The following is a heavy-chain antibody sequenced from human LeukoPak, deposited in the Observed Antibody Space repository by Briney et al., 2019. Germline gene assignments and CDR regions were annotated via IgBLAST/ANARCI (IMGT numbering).Heavy chain of an antibody. Sequence: SETLSLTCTVSGGSISSGDYFRSWIRQPPGKGLEWIGYIYYSGRTYYNPSLKSRVIISVDTSKNQFSLKLSSVTAADMAVYYCARERTTVTEYGMDVWGQGTTVTVSS. J-gene: IGHJ6*02. CDR1: GGSISSGDYF. D-gene: IGHD4-17*01. CDR2: IYYSGRT. V-gene: IGHV4-30-4*01. CDR3: ARERTTVTEYGMDV.